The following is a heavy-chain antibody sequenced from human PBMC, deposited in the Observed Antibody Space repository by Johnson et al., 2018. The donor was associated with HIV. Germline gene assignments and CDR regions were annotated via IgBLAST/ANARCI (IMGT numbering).Heavy chain of an antibody. CDR1: GFTFSSYA. D-gene: IGHD4-11*01. CDR2: ISYDGSNK. V-gene: IGHV3-30-3*01. Sequence: QVQLVESGGGVVQPGRSLRLSCAASGFTFSSYAMHWVRQAPGKGLEWVAVISYDGSNKYYAASVQGRFTISRDNSKNTLYLQMNSLRAEDTAVYYCARADSGYSNYEAFDIWGQRTMVTVSS. J-gene: IGHJ3*02. CDR3: ARADSGYSNYEAFDI.